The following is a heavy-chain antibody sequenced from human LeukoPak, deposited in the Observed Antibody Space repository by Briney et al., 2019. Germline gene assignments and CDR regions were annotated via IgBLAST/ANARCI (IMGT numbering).Heavy chain of an antibody. D-gene: IGHD3-22*01. Sequence: TGGSLRLSCAASGFTFSNYWLPWVRHPPGKGLGWVSRVIRDGGSTGYADSVKGRFAIYRDNAKNTLYLQMGGLRAEDTAVYYCARGFDSSGEDYWGQGTLVTVS. V-gene: IGHV3-74*01. CDR3: ARGFDSSGEDY. CDR2: VIRDGGST. J-gene: IGHJ4*02. CDR1: GFTFSNYW.